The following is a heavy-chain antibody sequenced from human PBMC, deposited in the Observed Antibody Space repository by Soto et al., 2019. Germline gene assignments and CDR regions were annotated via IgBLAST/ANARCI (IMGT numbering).Heavy chain of an antibody. CDR3: ARFWSGYYTSYYYYMDV. CDR1: GGTFSSHA. D-gene: IGHD3-3*01. CDR2: IIPIFGTA. V-gene: IGHV1-69*05. J-gene: IGHJ6*03. Sequence: SVKVSCKASGGTFSSHAISWVRQAPGQGLEWMGGIIPIFGTANYAQKFQGRVTMTRNKSISTAYMELSSLRSEDTAVYYCARFWSGYYTSYYYYMDVWGKGTTVTVSS.